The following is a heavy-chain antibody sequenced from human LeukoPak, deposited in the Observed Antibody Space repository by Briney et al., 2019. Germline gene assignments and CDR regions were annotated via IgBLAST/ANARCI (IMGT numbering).Heavy chain of an antibody. V-gene: IGHV4-30-4*08. CDR1: GGSISSGDYY. D-gene: IGHD3-22*01. J-gene: IGHJ4*02. CDR2: IYYSGST. Sequence: PSQTLSLTCTVSGGSISSGDYYWSWIRQPPGKGLEWIGYIYYSGSTYYNPSLKSRVTISVDTSKNQFSLKLSSVTAADTAEYYCARQSPVRDHYFDSSGPLDYWGQGTLVTVSS. CDR3: ARQSPVRDHYFDSSGPLDY.